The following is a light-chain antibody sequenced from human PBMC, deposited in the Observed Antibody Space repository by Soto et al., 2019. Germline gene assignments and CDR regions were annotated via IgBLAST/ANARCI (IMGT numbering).Light chain of an antibody. J-gene: IGKJ5*01. Sequence: DIQMTQSPSSLSASVGDRVTITCRTSQTISSYLNWYQQKPGEAPKLLIYAASTLQSGVPPRFSGSGSGTDFTLTISGLQPEDFATYNCQQSYSHPREITFGQGTRLEIK. CDR1: QTISSY. V-gene: IGKV1-39*01. CDR3: QQSYSHPREIT. CDR2: AAS.